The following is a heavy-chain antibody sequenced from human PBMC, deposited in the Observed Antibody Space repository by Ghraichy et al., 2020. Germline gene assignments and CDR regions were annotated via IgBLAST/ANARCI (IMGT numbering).Heavy chain of an antibody. CDR2: IKQAGVEK. Sequence: GGSLRLSCAASGFTFNTYSMTWIRQAPGKGLEWVAYIKQAGVEKYYVDSVKGRFTISRDNANDSVYLQMNSLRAEDTAVYYCGRGGYSYGSNSVDYWDQGSQVIVSA. V-gene: IGHV3-7*04. D-gene: IGHD5-18*01. CDR3: GRGGYSYGSNSVDY. CDR1: GFTFNTYS. J-gene: IGHJ4*02.